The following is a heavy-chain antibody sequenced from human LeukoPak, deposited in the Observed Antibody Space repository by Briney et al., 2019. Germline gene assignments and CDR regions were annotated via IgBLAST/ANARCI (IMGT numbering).Heavy chain of an antibody. CDR2: ISGSGGST. V-gene: IGHV3-23*01. J-gene: IGHJ4*02. CDR1: GFTFSSYA. Sequence: GGSLRLSCAASGFTFSSYAMSWVRQAPGKGLEWVSAISGSGGSTYYADSVKGRFTISRDNSKNTLYLQMNSLRVEDTAVYYCAKGSSNWLDHYYFDFWGQGTLVTVSS. D-gene: IGHD6-13*01. CDR3: AKGSSNWLDHYYFDF.